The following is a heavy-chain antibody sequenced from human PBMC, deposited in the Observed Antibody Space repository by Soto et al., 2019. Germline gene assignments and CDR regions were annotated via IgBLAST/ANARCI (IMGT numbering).Heavy chain of an antibody. CDR3: ATTYTGSYSFYFDS. CDR2: VRSKADGGTT. Sequence: EVPLVESGGGLVQPGGSLRLSCAASTFIFSNAYINWVRQAPGKGPEWVGRVRSKADGGTTDYAAPVIGRFTISRDNSKNTLYLQMDSLKTEDTAVYYCATTYTGSYSFYFDSWGQGTLVTVSS. J-gene: IGHJ4*02. V-gene: IGHV3-15*07. CDR1: TFIFSNAY. D-gene: IGHD1-26*01.